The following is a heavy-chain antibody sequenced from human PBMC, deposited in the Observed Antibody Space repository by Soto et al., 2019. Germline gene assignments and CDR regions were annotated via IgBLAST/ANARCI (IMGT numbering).Heavy chain of an antibody. CDR1: GFTFSTYV. Sequence: GGSLRLSCAASGFTFSTYVMNWVRQAPGQGLEWVSRIRGGSASTYYADSVKGRFTISRDNAKNTLYLQMNSLRDEDTAVYYCARESRFLEWLSLNWFDPWGQGTLVTVSS. CDR3: ARESRFLEWLSLNWFDP. CDR2: IRGGSAST. V-gene: IGHV3-23*01. D-gene: IGHD3-3*01. J-gene: IGHJ5*02.